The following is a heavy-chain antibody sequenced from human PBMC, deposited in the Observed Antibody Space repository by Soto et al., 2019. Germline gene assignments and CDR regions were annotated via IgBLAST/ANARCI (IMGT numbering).Heavy chain of an antibody. V-gene: IGHV4-30-4*01. Sequence: SETLSLTCTVSGGSISSGDYYWSWIRQPPGKGLEWIGYIYYSGSTYYNPSLKSRVTISVDTSKDQFSLKLSSVTAADTAVYYCARTRITPNWFDPWGQGTLVTVSS. J-gene: IGHJ5*02. CDR3: ARTRITPNWFDP. D-gene: IGHD3-10*01. CDR2: IYYSGST. CDR1: GGSISSGDYY.